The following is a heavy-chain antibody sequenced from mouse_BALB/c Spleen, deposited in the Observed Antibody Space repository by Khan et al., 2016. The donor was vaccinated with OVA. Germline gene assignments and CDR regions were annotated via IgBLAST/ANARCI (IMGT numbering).Heavy chain of an antibody. V-gene: IGHV1S136*01. CDR2: IYPFNDAT. D-gene: IGHD2-12*01. J-gene: IGHJ3*01. CDR3: APVGSYCVSFVY. CDR1: GYTFTSYV. Sequence: VQLQQSGPEVVKPGASVKMSCKASGYTFTSYVMHWVKQKPGQGLEWIGYIYPFNDATKFNEKFNGKATLTSDKSSSTAYLELSSLTSEDSAVYCCAPVGSYCVSFVYWGQGTLVTVSA.